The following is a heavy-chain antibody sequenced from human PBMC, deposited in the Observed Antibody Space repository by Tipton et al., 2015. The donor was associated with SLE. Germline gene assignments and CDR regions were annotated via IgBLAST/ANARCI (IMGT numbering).Heavy chain of an antibody. J-gene: IGHJ4*02. CDR3: ARDSGAAAAFDY. CDR2: INHSGST. V-gene: IGHV4-34*01. Sequence: LRLSCAVYGGSFSGYYWSWIRQPPGKGLEWIGEINHSGSTNYNPSLNSRVTISVDTSKNQFSLKLSSVTAADTAVYYCARDSGAAAAFDYWGQGALVTVSS. CDR1: GGSFSGYY. D-gene: IGHD6-13*01.